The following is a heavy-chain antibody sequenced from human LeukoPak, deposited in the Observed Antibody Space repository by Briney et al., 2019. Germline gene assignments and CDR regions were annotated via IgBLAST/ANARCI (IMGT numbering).Heavy chain of an antibody. V-gene: IGHV3-15*01. D-gene: IGHD6-19*01. CDR1: GFTFSNAW. CDR2: VKSKSDGGTT. J-gene: IGHJ5*01. CDR3: TTDLSTVAGTFDF. Sequence: PGGSLRLSCAASGFTFSNAWMNWVRQAPGKGPEWVGRVKSKSDGGTTDYAAPVKGRFTISRDDSENTLYLQLNSLKAEDTAVYYCTTDLSTVAGTFDFWGQGTLVTVSS.